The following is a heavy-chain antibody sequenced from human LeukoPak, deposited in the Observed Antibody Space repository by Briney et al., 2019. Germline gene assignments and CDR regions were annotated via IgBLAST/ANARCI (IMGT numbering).Heavy chain of an antibody. CDR3: AHGSDFWSGSIFDY. CDR2: IIGIGGTT. J-gene: IGHJ4*02. Sequence: GGSLGLSCAASGFTFSSYAMSWVRPAPGKGLEWVSAIIGIGGTTSYTDSVKGRFTISRDNSKSTLYLQMSSLRAEDTAVYYCAHGSDFWSGSIFDYWGQGTLVTVSS. D-gene: IGHD3-3*01. V-gene: IGHV3-23*01. CDR1: GFTFSSYA.